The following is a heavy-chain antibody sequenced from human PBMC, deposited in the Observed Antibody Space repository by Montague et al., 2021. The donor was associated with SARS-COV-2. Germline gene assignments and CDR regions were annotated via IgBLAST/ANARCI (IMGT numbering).Heavy chain of an antibody. CDR2: TYYRSKWDS. CDR1: GDSVSSKRVA. J-gene: IGHJ3*02. D-gene: IGHD3-9*01. V-gene: IGHV6-1*01. Sequence: CAISGDSVSSKRVAWNWIRQSPSRGLEWVGRTYYRSKWDSDYAESVKXRPVITPDTSKNQVSLQLNSVIPEDTAVYFCASSGITLTGLDAFDIWGQGTMVTVSS. CDR3: ASSGITLTGLDAFDI.